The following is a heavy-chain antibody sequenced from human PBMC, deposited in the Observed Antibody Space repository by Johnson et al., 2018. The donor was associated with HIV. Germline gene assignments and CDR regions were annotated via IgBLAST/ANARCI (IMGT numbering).Heavy chain of an antibody. CDR2: ISSSGSTI. CDR1: GFTFSDYY. CDR3: ARDLRMGCWNNDAFNI. Sequence: QVQLVESGGGLVKPGGSLRLSCAASGFTFSDYYMSWIRQAPGKGLEWVSYISSSGSTIYYADSVKGRFTISRDNTKNSPYLQMNSLRAEDTAGYYCARDLRMGCWNNDAFNIWVQGTMVTFSS. D-gene: IGHD1/OR15-1a*01. J-gene: IGHJ3*02. V-gene: IGHV3-11*04.